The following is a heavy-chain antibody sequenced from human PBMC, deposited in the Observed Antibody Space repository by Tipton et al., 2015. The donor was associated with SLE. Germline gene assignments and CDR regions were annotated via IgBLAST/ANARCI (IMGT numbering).Heavy chain of an antibody. V-gene: IGHV4-59*01. Sequence: TLSLTCTVSGGSISSYFWSWIRQPPGKGLEWIGYIYYRGSTSYNPSLKSRVTISLDTSKNQFALRLSSVTAADTGVYYCARTGAYSSSTTWYYYMDVWGKGTTVTVSS. D-gene: IGHD2/OR15-2a*01. CDR3: ARTGAYSSSTTWYYYMDV. CDR2: IYYRGST. J-gene: IGHJ6*03. CDR1: GGSISSYF.